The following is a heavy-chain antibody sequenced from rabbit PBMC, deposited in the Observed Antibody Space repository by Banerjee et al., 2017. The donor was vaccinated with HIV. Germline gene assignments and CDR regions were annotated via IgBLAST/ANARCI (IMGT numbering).Heavy chain of an antibody. CDR1: GFTLSSSYY. D-gene: IGHD1-1*01. J-gene: IGHJ4*01. CDR3: ARDLGGVIGWNFNL. Sequence: QEQLEESGGGLVKPGGTLTLTCKASGFTLSSSYYMCWVRQAPGKGLEWIGCIATGDGSTYYASWAKGRFTITRSTSLSTVTLQMTSLTAADTATYFCARDLGGVIGWNFNLWGPGTLVTVS. V-gene: IGHV1S43*01. CDR2: IATGDGST.